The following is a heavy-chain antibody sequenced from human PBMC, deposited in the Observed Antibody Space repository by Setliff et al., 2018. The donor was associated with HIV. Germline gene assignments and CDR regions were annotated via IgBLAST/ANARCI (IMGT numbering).Heavy chain of an antibody. J-gene: IGHJ5*02. CDR2: VSQSGST. CDR3: ARVPVPGANWFDP. V-gene: IGHV4-39*01. CDR1: GVSINRTDHY. Sequence: PSETLSLTCSVSGVSINRTDHYWGWVRQSPGKSLECSGSVSQSGSTYYNPSLKSRITSSVDRSKNLFSLKLISVTAADQGVYYCARVPVPGANWFDPWGLGTLVTVS.